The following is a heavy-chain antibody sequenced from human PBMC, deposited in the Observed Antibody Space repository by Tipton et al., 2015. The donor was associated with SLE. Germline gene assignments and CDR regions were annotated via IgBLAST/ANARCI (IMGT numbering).Heavy chain of an antibody. CDR2: IYHSGST. Sequence: GLVKPSETLSLTCAVSGYSISSGYYWGWIRQPPGKGLEWIGSIYHSGSTYYNPSLKSRVTISVDTSKNQFSLKLSSVTAADTAVYYCARNTTVTTPGYYYYGMDVWGQGTTVTVSS. CDR1: GYSISSGYY. CDR3: ARNTTVTTPGYYYYGMDV. V-gene: IGHV4-38-2*01. D-gene: IGHD4-17*01. J-gene: IGHJ6*02.